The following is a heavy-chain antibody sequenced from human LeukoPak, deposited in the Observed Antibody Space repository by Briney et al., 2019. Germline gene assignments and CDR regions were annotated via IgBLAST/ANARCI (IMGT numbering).Heavy chain of an antibody. CDR1: GFTFSSFS. D-gene: IGHD3-22*01. V-gene: IGHV3-21*06. Sequence: GGSLRLSCAASGFTFSSFSMNWVRQAPGKGLEWVSSISSSSTYIYYADSVKGLFTISRDNAKNVLYLQMNSLRAEDTAVYYCARNPTKSYYNSSSYYYYFDYWGQGTLVTVSS. CDR3: ARNPTKSYYNSSSYYYYFDY. J-gene: IGHJ4*02. CDR2: ISSSSTYI.